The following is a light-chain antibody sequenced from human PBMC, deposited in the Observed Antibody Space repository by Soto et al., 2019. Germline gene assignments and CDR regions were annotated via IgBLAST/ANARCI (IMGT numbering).Light chain of an antibody. Sequence: QSALTQPRSVSGSPGQSVTISCTGTSSDVGGYNYVSWYQQHPGKAPKLMIYDVSKRPSGVPDRFSGSKSGNTASLTISGLQAEDEADYYCCSYAGSYTLVFXTGTKVTVL. J-gene: IGLJ1*01. CDR2: DVS. CDR3: CSYAGSYTLV. CDR1: SSDVGGYNY. V-gene: IGLV2-11*01.